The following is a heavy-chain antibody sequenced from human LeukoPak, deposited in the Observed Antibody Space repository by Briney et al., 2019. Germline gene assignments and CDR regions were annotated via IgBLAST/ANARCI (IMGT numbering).Heavy chain of an antibody. Sequence: ASVKVSCKVSGNTLTDLSIHWVRQAPEKGLDWMGGFDPEDAEVVYAEKFQDRVTMTEDPSTDTAYLELSSLRSEDTAVYYCAAEGQWSLVHYFNSWGQGTLVTVSS. V-gene: IGHV1-24*01. D-gene: IGHD2-15*01. J-gene: IGHJ4*02. CDR3: AAEGQWSLVHYFNS. CDR1: GNTLTDLS. CDR2: FDPEDAEV.